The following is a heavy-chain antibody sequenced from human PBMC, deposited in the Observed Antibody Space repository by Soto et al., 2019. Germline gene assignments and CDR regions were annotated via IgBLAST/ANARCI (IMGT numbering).Heavy chain of an antibody. CDR2: MNPNSGNT. J-gene: IGHJ4*02. CDR3: ARGGVFYGSGSYYKRDLDY. D-gene: IGHD3-10*01. Sequence: ASVKVSCKASGYTFTSYDINWVRQATGQGLEWMGWMNPNSGNTGYAQKFQGRVTMTRNASISTAYMELSSLRSEDTAVYYCARGGVFYGSGSYYKRDLDYWGQGTLVTVSS. CDR1: GYTFTSYD. V-gene: IGHV1-8*01.